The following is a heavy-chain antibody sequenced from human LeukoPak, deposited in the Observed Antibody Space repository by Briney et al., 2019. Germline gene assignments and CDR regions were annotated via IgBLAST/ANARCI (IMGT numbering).Heavy chain of an antibody. Sequence: PGGSLRLSCAVSGLTVSSKYMAWVRQAPGKGLEWVTVIYGAAETHYVDSVKGRFTISRDNSKNTVYLQMNSLRPEDTAVYYCARDGKSGEMATFDYWGQGTLVTVSS. CDR2: IYGAAET. CDR1: GLTVSSKY. J-gene: IGHJ4*02. CDR3: ARDGKSGEMATFDY. V-gene: IGHV3-66*02. D-gene: IGHD5-24*01.